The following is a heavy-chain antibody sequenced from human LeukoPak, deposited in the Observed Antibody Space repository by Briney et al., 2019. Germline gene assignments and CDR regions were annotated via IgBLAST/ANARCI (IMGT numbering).Heavy chain of an antibody. V-gene: IGHV3-7*01. J-gene: IGHJ4*02. Sequence: GGSLRLSCAASGFTFSSYWMSWVRQAPGKGLEWVANIKQDGSEKYYVDSVKGRFTISRDNAKNSLYLQMNSLRAEDTAVYYCARGGVVPAAIMSYWGQGTLVTVSS. CDR1: GFTFSSYW. D-gene: IGHD2-2*02. CDR2: IKQDGSEK. CDR3: ARGGVVPAAIMSY.